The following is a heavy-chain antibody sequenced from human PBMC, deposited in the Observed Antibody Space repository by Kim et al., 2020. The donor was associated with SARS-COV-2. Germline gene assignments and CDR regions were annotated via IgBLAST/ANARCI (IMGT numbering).Heavy chain of an antibody. CDR1: GGSFSGYY. CDR3: ASGRVRMVVNYYYYYGMD. Sequence: SETLSLTCAVYGGSFSGYYWSWIRQPPGKGLEWIGEINHSGSTNYNPSLKSRVTISVDTSKNQFSLKLSSVAAADTAVYFCASGRVRMVVNYYYYYGMD. V-gene: IGHV4-34*01. CDR2: INHSGST. D-gene: IGHD3-22*01. J-gene: IGHJ6*01.